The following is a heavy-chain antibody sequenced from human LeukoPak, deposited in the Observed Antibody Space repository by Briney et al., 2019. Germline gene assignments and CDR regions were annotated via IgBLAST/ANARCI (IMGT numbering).Heavy chain of an antibody. CDR1: GFTFKSVS. Sequence: GGSLRLSCVATGFTFKSVSMSWVRQAPGKGLEWVAFIGHVAGDIFYADSVKGRFTISRDDANDSVYLQMNSLRVDDTAVYFCARDPYTGSMFDYWGHGTLVTVSS. V-gene: IGHV3-21*01. CDR3: ARDPYTGSMFDY. J-gene: IGHJ4*01. CDR2: IGHVAGDI. D-gene: IGHD1-1*01.